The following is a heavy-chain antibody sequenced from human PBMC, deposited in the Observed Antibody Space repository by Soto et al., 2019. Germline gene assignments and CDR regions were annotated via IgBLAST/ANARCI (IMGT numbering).Heavy chain of an antibody. CDR2: IFYSGTT. Sequence: SETLSLTCTVSGGSISTSSYYWGWIRQPLGKGLEWIGSIFYSGTTYHNPSLKSRVTISVDTSKNQFSLKLSSVTVADTAIYYWARHAILWVPAAIGPWGQGALVTVSS. CDR3: ARHAILWVPAAIGP. J-gene: IGHJ5*02. D-gene: IGHD2-2*01. CDR1: GGSISTSSYY. V-gene: IGHV4-39*01.